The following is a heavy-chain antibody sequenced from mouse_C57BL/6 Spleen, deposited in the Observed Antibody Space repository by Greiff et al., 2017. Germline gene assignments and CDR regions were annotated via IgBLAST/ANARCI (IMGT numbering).Heavy chain of an antibody. J-gene: IGHJ2*01. CDR2: IDPSDSYT. CDR1: GYTFTSYW. D-gene: IGHD2-5*01. V-gene: IGHV1-50*01. Sequence: QVQLQQPGAELVKPGASVKLSCKASGYTFTSYWMQWVKPRPGQGLEWIGEIDPSDSYTNYNQKFKGKATLTVDTSSSTAYMQLSSLTSEDSAVYYCARKGYSNYGYWGQGTTLTVSS. CDR3: ARKGYSNYGY.